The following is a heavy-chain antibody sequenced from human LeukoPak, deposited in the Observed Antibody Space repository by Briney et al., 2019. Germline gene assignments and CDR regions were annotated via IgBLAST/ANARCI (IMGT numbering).Heavy chain of an antibody. CDR3: SRDQDF. V-gene: IGHV3-74*03. D-gene: IGHD3-3*01. CDR1: GFTFSGYW. Sequence: WESLRLSCVASGFTFSGYWVHWVRQAPGQGLMLVSRISSDGSVREYADSVKGRFTISRDNAKINVYLQMNSLRAEYTAKYYCSRDQDFWGQGTLVTVSS. CDR2: ISSDGSVR. J-gene: IGHJ4*02.